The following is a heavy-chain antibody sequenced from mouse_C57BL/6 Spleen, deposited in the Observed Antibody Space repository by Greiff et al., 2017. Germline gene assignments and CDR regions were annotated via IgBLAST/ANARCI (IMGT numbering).Heavy chain of an antibody. Sequence: EVKLMESGGGLVKPGGSLKLSCAASGFTFSDYGMHWVRQAPEKGLEWVAYISSGSSTIYYADTVKGRFTISRDNAKNTLFLQMTSLRSEDTAMYYCARGAMVTGAMDYWGQGTSVTVSS. D-gene: IGHD2-2*01. CDR1: GFTFSDYG. J-gene: IGHJ4*01. V-gene: IGHV5-17*01. CDR3: ARGAMVTGAMDY. CDR2: ISSGSSTI.